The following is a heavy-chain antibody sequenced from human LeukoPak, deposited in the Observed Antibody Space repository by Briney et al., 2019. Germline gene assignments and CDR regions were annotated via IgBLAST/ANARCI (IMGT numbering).Heavy chain of an antibody. D-gene: IGHD3-10*02. CDR2: FDPEDGET. CDR1: GYTLTELS. J-gene: IGHJ6*04. CDR3: AGLGITMIGGV. V-gene: IGHV1-24*01. Sequence: VASVKVSCKVSGYTLTELSMHWVRQAPGKGLEWMGGFDPEDGETIYAQKFQGRVTTTEDTSTDTAYMELNSLRAEDTAVYYCAGLGITMIGGVWGKGTTVTISS.